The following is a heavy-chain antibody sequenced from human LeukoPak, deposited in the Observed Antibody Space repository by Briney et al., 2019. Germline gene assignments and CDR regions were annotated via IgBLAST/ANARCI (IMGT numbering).Heavy chain of an antibody. D-gene: IGHD2-15*01. V-gene: IGHV3-49*03. CDR2: IRSKAYGGTT. CDR1: GFTFGDYA. J-gene: IGHJ5*02. Sequence: GGSLRLSCTASGFTFGDYAMSWFRQAPGKGLEWVGFIRSKAYGGTTEYAASVKGRFTISRDDSKSIAYLQMNSLKTEDTAVYYCTRGGPIAVEVAATEFDPWGQGTLVTVSS. CDR3: TRGGPIAVEVAATEFDP.